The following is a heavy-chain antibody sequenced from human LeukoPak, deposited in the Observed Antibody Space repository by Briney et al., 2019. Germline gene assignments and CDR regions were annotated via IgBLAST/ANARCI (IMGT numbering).Heavy chain of an antibody. V-gene: IGHV1-69*01. CDR2: IIPIFGTA. D-gene: IGHD3-22*01. CDR1: GGTFSSYA. J-gene: IGHJ4*02. Sequence: SVKVSCKASGGTFSSYAISWVRQAPGQGLEWMGGIIPIFGTANYAQKFQGRVTITADESTSTAYMELRSLRSDDTAVYYCARDRDSSGYYLSFDYWGQGTLVTVSS. CDR3: ARDRDSSGYYLSFDY.